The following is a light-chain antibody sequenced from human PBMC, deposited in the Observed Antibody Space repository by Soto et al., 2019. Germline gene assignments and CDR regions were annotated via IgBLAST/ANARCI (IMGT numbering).Light chain of an antibody. CDR3: QRYGGSPLYT. CDR2: DIS. J-gene: IGKJ2*01. V-gene: IGKV3-20*01. CDR1: QSLRNNY. Sequence: EIVLTQSPGTLSLSPGERATLSCRASQSLRNNYLAWYQQKPGRAPRLLIYDISSRATGIPDRFSGSGSGTDFTLTISRLEPEDFAVYYCQRYGGSPLYTFGQGTKLEIK.